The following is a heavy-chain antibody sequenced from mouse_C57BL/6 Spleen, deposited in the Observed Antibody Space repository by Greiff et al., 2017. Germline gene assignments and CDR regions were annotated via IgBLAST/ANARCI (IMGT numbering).Heavy chain of an antibody. CDR2: INPNNGGT. J-gene: IGHJ1*03. V-gene: IGHV1-18*01. Sequence: VQLKESGPELVKPGASVKIPCKASGYTFTDYNMDWVKQSHGKSLEWIGDINPNNGGTIYNQKFKGKATLTVDKSSSTAYMELRSLTSEDTAVYYCARNYYGSSLYFDVWGTGTTVTVSS. CDR1: GYTFTDYN. D-gene: IGHD1-1*01. CDR3: ARNYYGSSLYFDV.